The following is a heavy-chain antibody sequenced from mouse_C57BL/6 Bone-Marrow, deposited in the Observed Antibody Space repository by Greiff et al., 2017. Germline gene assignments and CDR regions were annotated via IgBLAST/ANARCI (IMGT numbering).Heavy chain of an antibody. J-gene: IGHJ3*01. CDR1: GYTFTDYY. D-gene: IGHD1-3*01. CDR2: INPYNGGT. CDR3: AIVGLDSPAWFAY. Sequence: EVQLQQSGPVLVKPGASVKMSCKASGYTFTDYYMNWVKQSHGESLEWIGVINPYNGGTSYNPNLKGKATLTVDKSSSTSYMGLNSLTSEDSAVYYWAIVGLDSPAWFAYWGQGTRVTVSA. V-gene: IGHV1-19*01.